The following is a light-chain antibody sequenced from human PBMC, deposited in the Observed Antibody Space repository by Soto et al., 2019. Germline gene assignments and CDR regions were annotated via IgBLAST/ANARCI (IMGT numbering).Light chain of an antibody. Sequence: QAVVTQEPSFSVSPGGTVTLTCGLSSGSVTTNYYPSWYQQTPGQSPRTLIYSTDIRSSGVPDRFSGSILGNKAALTITGAQADDDSGYFCVLYMGSGIPPVFGGGTKLTVL. V-gene: IGLV8-61*01. CDR1: SGSVTTNYY. CDR2: STD. J-gene: IGLJ3*02. CDR3: VLYMGSGIPPV.